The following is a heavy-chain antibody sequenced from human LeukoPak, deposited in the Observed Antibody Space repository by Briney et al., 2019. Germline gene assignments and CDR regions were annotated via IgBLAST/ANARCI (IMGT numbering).Heavy chain of an antibody. J-gene: IGHJ5*02. CDR3: ARSPFAAVNWFDP. CDR1: GGSISSSSYY. V-gene: IGHV4-39*07. D-gene: IGHD2/OR15-2a*01. CDR2: IYYSGST. Sequence: SETLSLTCTVSGGSISSSSYYWGWIRQPSGKGLEWIGSIYYSGSTYYNPSLKSRVTISVDTSKNQFSLKLSSVTAADTAVYYCARSPFAAVNWFDPWGQGTLVTVSS.